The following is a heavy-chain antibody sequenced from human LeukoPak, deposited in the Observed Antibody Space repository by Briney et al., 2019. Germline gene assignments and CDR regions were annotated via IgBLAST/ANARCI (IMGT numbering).Heavy chain of an antibody. V-gene: IGHV3-21*01. CDR2: ISSSSSYI. D-gene: IGHD3-10*02. CDR3: AELGITMIGGV. Sequence: GGSLRLSCAASGFTFSSYSMNWVRQAPGKGLEWVSSISSSSSYIYYADSVEGRFTISRDNAKNSLFLQMNSLRAEDTAVYYCAELGITMIGGVWGKGTTVTISS. CDR1: GFTFSSYS. J-gene: IGHJ6*04.